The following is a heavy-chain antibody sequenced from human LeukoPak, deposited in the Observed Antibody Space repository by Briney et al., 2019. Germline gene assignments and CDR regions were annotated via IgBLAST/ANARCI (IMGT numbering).Heavy chain of an antibody. D-gene: IGHD2-15*01. J-gene: IGHJ6*04. CDR3: ARLVHSWDV. CDR1: GFTFSSYE. Sequence: PGGSLRLSCAASGFTFSSYEMNWVRQAPGKGLEWVSYISSSGSTIYYADSVKGRFTISRDNAKNSLYLQMNSLRAEDTAVYYCARLVHSWDVWGKGTTVTVSS. V-gene: IGHV3-48*03. CDR2: ISSSGSTI.